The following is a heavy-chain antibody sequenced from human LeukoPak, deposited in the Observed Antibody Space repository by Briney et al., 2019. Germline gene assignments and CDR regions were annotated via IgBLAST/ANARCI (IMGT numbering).Heavy chain of an antibody. CDR3: ARESINYYDSSGYHY. D-gene: IGHD3-22*01. CDR1: GGSISSYY. Sequence: SETLSLTCTVSGGSISSYYWGWIRQPPGKGLEWIGYIYYSGSTNYNPSLKSRVTISVDTSKNQFSLKLSSVTAADTAVYYCARESINYYDSSGYHYWGQGTLVTVSS. V-gene: IGHV4-59*12. J-gene: IGHJ4*02. CDR2: IYYSGST.